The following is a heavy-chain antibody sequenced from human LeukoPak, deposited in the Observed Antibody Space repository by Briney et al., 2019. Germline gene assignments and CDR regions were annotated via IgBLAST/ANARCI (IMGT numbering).Heavy chain of an antibody. CDR1: GFIFSDYY. J-gene: IGHJ4*02. CDR3: ARDRFCITTNCYSDY. V-gene: IGHV3-11*05. CDR2: IDGSSSRT. Sequence: PGGSLRLSCAASGFIFSDYYMSWMRQAPGKGLEWLSYIDGSSSRTNYADSVKGRFTISRDNVKNSLYLQMNSLRAEDTAVYFCARDRFCITTNCYSDYWGQGTLVTVSS. D-gene: IGHD2-2*01.